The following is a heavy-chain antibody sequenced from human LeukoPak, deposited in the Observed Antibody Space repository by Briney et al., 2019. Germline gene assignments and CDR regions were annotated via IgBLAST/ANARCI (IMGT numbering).Heavy chain of an antibody. CDR1: GFTFDDYA. CDR2: INWNSGSI. Sequence: GRSLRLSCAATGFTFDDYAMHWVRQVPCKGPEWVAGINWNSGSIDYADSVKGRFTISRDNAKNYLYLQMNSLRSEDTALYYCAKLSAGSENDYWGQGTLVTVSS. J-gene: IGHJ4*02. CDR3: AKLSAGSENDY. V-gene: IGHV3-9*01. D-gene: IGHD3-10*01.